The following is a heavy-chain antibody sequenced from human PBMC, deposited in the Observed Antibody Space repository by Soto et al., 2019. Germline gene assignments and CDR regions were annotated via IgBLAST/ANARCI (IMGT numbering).Heavy chain of an antibody. CDR2: ISYDGSNK. D-gene: IGHD2-2*02. J-gene: IGHJ6*02. CDR3: ARGVLVPAAIVYYYGMDV. Sequence: PGGSLRLSCAASGFTFSSYAMHWVRQAPGKGLERVAVISYDGSNKYYADSVKGRFTISRDNSKNTLYLQMNSLRAEDTAVCYCARGVLVPAAIVYYYGMDVWGQGTTVTVSS. V-gene: IGHV3-30-3*01. CDR1: GFTFSSYA.